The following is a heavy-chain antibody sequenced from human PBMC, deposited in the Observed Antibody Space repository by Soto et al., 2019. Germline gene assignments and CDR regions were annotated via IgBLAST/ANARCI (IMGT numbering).Heavy chain of an antibody. Sequence: GGSLRLSCTASGFTFGDYAMSWFRQAPGKGLEWVGFIRSKAYGGTTEYAASVKGRFTISRDDSKSIAYLQMNSLKTEDTAVYYCTRVVAVVADTSYYYSGMDVWGQGTKVTVSS. CDR1: GFTFGDYA. D-gene: IGHD2-15*01. CDR2: IRSKAYGGTT. CDR3: TRVVAVVADTSYYYSGMDV. V-gene: IGHV3-49*03. J-gene: IGHJ6*02.